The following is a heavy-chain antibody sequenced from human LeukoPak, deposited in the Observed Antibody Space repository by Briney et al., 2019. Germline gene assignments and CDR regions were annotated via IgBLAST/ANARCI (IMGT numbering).Heavy chain of an antibody. D-gene: IGHD1-1*01. J-gene: IGHJ2*01. V-gene: IGHV3-9*01. CDR2: INWKTGNG. CDR1: GFTFSSYA. Sequence: PGGSLRLSCAASGFTFSSYAMSWVRQAPGRGLEWVSGINWKTGNGIYADSVKGRFTISRDNAKNSLYLQMSSLRAEDTALYCTRRAARWQFDLWGRGTLLTVSS. CDR3: RRAARWQFDL.